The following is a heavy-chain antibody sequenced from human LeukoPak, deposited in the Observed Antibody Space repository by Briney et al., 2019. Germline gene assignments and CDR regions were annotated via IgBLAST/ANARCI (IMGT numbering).Heavy chain of an antibody. CDR1: GYTLTDYF. CDR2: ISPNSGAT. V-gene: IGHV1-2*06. CDR3: ARDLWGWGSDYLDY. J-gene: IGHJ4*02. D-gene: IGHD4/OR15-4a*01. Sequence: ASMKVFFKGSGYTLTDYFVPWGRLGPGQGLEWIGRISPNSGATNYAEKFRGRVTMARDTSINTVYMEMSSLRSDDTAVYYCARDLWGWGSDYLDYWGQGTLVTVSS.